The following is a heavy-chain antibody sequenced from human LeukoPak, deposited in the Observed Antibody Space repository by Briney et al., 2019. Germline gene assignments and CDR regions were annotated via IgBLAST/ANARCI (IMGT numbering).Heavy chain of an antibody. CDR2: ISSSSSYI. CDR1: GFTFSSYS. Sequence: GGSLRLSCAAPGFTFSSYSMNWVRQAPGKGLEWVSSISSSSSYIYYADSVKGRFTISRDNSKNTLYLQMNSLRAEDTAVYYCARDRLHTGDNPLYWGQGTLVTVSS. D-gene: IGHD3-16*01. J-gene: IGHJ4*02. CDR3: ARDRLHTGDNPLY. V-gene: IGHV3-21*01.